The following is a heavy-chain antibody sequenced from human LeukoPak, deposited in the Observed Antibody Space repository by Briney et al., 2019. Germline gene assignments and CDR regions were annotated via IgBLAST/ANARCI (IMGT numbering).Heavy chain of an antibody. CDR1: GYTFTSYY. Sequence: VASVKVSCKASGYTFTSYYMHWVRQAPGQGLEWMGIINPSGGSTSYAQKFQGRVTMTRDTSTSTGYMELSSLRSEDTAVYYCARVESGSGSYSSYYYGMDVWGQGTTVTVSS. CDR3: ARVESGSGSYSSYYYGMDV. D-gene: IGHD3-10*01. J-gene: IGHJ6*02. V-gene: IGHV1-46*01. CDR2: INPSGGST.